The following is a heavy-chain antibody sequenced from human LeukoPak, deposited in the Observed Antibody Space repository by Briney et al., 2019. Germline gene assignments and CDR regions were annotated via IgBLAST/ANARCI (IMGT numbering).Heavy chain of an antibody. V-gene: IGHV4-39*07. J-gene: IGHJ4*02. D-gene: IGHD6-6*01. CDR3: ARLGQLADDY. CDR1: GGSISSSSYY. Sequence: SETLSLTCTVSGGSISSSSYYWGWIRQPPGTGLEWIGSIYYSGSTYYNPSLKSRVTISVDTSKNQFSLKLSSVTAADTAVYYCARLGQLADDYWGQGTVVTVSS. CDR2: IYYSGST.